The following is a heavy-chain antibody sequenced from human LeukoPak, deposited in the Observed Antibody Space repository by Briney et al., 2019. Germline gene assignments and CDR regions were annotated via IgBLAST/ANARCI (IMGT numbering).Heavy chain of an antibody. V-gene: IGHV3-7*01. CDR2: IKEDESEK. D-gene: IGHD6-13*01. J-gene: IGHJ4*02. CDR1: GFTLSSSW. Sequence: GGSLRLSCAASGFTLSSSWMSWVRQAPGKGLQWVANIKEDESEKDYVDSVKGRFTISRDNAKNSLYLQMNSLRAEDTAVYYCARDLSISGSSWLRENYWGQGALVTVST. CDR3: ARDLSISGSSWLRENY.